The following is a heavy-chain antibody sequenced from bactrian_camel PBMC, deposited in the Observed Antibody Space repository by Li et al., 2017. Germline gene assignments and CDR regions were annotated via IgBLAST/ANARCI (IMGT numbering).Heavy chain of an antibody. V-gene: IGHV3-1*01. J-gene: IGHJ4*01. CDR1: GFTFDDYA. Sequence: VQLVESGGGEVQPGGSLRLSCATSGFTFDDYAMGWIRQNPGKAPEWVSDISWDGYITNYADSVKGRFTCSRDNARNTVYLQMNNLRPEDTAMCYCVTGYSDSVYWGQGTQVTVS. D-gene: IGHD2*01. CDR2: ISWDGYIT. CDR3: VTGYSDSVY.